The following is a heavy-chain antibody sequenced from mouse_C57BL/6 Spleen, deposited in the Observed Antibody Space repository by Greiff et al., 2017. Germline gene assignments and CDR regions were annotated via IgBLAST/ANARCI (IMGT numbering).Heavy chain of an antibody. Sequence: QVQLQQPGAELVRPGTSVKLSCKASGYTFTSYWMHWVKPRPGQGLEWIGVIDPSDSYTNYNQKFKGKATLTVDTTSSTAYMQLSSLTTGNSAVYYCVSHGSSYGTALDYWGQGTSVTVSS. J-gene: IGHJ4*01. CDR3: VSHGSSYGTALDY. CDR2: IDPSDSYT. D-gene: IGHD1-1*01. CDR1: GYTFTSYW. V-gene: IGHV1-59*01.